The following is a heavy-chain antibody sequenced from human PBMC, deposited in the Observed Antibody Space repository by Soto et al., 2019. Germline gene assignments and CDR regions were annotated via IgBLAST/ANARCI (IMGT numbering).Heavy chain of an antibody. CDR2: IDGDSGDT. J-gene: IGHJ6*02. D-gene: IGHD2-8*01. CDR1: GYTFTDYY. V-gene: IGHV1-2*04. CDR3: ARTPNNGRAGVYGMDV. Sequence: QVLLVQSGAEVKKPGASVKVSCKASGYTFTDYYIHWVRQAPGQGLEWMGWIDGDSGDTKYAQNFQDWVTMTRDTSIKTAYMELSRLTSDDTAVYYCARTPNNGRAGVYGMDVWGQGTTVIVSS.